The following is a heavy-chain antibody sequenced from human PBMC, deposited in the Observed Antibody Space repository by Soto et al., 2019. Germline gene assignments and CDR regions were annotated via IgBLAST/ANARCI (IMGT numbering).Heavy chain of an antibody. CDR1: GGSISSSNW. Sequence: SETLSLTCAVSGGSISSSNWWSWVRQPPGXGLEWIGEIYHSGSTNYNPSLKSRVTISVDKSKNQFSLKLSSVTAADTAVYYCARARGPYCSGGSCYSGWYFDLWGRGTLVTVSS. D-gene: IGHD2-15*01. J-gene: IGHJ2*01. CDR2: IYHSGST. V-gene: IGHV4-4*02. CDR3: ARARGPYCSGGSCYSGWYFDL.